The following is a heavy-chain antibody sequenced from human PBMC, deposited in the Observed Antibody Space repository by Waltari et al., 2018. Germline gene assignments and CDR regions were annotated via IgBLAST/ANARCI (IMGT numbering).Heavy chain of an antibody. V-gene: IGHV1-2*02. CDR1: GYTFTGYY. CDR2: INPNKGGT. D-gene: IGHD3-9*01. J-gene: IGHJ4*02. CDR3: ARGERYYDILTGLSDY. Sequence: QVQLVQSGAEVKKPGASVKVSCTASGYTFTGYYMHWVRQAPGQGLEWMGWINPNKGGTNYEQKFQGRVTMTRDTSISTAYMELSRLRSDDTAVYYCARGERYYDILTGLSDYWGQGTLVTVSS.